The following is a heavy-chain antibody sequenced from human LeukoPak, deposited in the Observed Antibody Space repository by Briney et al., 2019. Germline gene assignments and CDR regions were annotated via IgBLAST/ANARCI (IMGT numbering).Heavy chain of an antibody. V-gene: IGHV3-13*01. J-gene: IGHJ4*02. CDR1: GFTFSSYD. Sequence: GGSLRLSCAASGFTFSSYDMYWVRQATGKGLEWVSAIGTAGDTYYPGSVKGRFTIFRENAKNSLYLQMNSLRAGDTAVYYCARVGAAAAFDYWGQGTLVTVSS. CDR2: IGTAGDT. CDR3: ARVGAAAAFDY. D-gene: IGHD6-13*01.